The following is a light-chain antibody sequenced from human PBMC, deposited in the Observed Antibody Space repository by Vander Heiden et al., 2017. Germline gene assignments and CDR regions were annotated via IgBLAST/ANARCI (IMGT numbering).Light chain of an antibody. CDR2: YIN. Sequence: QSALTQPRSGSGSPGQSVTISCTGTSSDVGGYNFVSWHQHHPGKAPKLILYYINNRPSGVPDRFSGSKSGNTASLTISGLQADDEADYYCCSYAGSSTWVFGGGTKLTVL. CDR1: SSDVGGYNF. J-gene: IGLJ3*02. V-gene: IGLV2-11*01. CDR3: CSYAGSSTWV.